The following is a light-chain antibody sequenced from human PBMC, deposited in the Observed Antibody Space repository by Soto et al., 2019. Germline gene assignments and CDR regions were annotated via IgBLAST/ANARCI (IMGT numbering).Light chain of an antibody. CDR1: QSIGTW. Sequence: DIQMTQSPSTLPTSVGDRVTITCRASQSIGTWLAWYQQKPGKAPNFLIYDASNLESGVPSRFSGSGSGTEFTLTISSLQPDDFATYYCQQYSDYSWTFGQGTKVEI. CDR2: DAS. V-gene: IGKV1-5*01. J-gene: IGKJ1*01. CDR3: QQYSDYSWT.